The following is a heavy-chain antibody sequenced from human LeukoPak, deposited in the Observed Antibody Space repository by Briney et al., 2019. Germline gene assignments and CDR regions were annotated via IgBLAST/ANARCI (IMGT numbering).Heavy chain of an antibody. CDR2: ISYDGSNK. D-gene: IGHD3-10*01. CDR3: AKDRIGSIWFGELSH. V-gene: IGHV3-30*18. CDR1: GFTFSSYG. J-gene: IGHJ4*02. Sequence: GGSLSLSCSASGFTFSSYGMHWVRQAPGKGLEWVAVISYDGSNKYYADSVKGRFTISRDNSKNTLYLQMNSLRAEDTAVYYCAKDRIGSIWFGELSHWGQGTLVTVPS.